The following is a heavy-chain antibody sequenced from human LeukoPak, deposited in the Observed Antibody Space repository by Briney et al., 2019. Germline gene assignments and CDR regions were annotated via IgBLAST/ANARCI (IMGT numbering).Heavy chain of an antibody. CDR3: ARVTVKGGDYFDY. D-gene: IGHD4-17*01. CDR1: GYSFTRYC. V-gene: IGHV5-51*01. J-gene: IGHJ4*02. CDR2: IYPGDSDT. Sequence: GESLKISSQGYGYSFTRYCTCWVGQITRQSLPWMAIIYPGDSDTRYSPSFQGQVTISADKSISTAYLQWSSLKASDTAMYYCARVTVKGGDYFDYWGQGTLVTASS.